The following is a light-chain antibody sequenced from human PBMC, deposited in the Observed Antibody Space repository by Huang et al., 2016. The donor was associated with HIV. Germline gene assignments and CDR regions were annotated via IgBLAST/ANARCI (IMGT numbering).Light chain of an antibody. CDR3: QQRSEWLT. CDR2: DAS. Sequence: EIVLTQSPATLSLSPGETATLSCRASQSISTYLAWYQHRPGQSPRLLIYDASKRAVGVPTRVSGRGSVTDFTLTSSSLEQEDFAVYFCQQRSEWLTFGGGTRVDI. J-gene: IGKJ4*01. CDR1: QSISTY. V-gene: IGKV3-11*01.